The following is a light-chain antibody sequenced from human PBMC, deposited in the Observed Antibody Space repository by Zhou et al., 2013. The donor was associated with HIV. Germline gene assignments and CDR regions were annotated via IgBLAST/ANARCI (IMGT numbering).Light chain of an antibody. CDR3: QQYNTFXT. CDR1: QGITNS. CDR2: DAS. Sequence: DIQMTQSPSSLSASVGDRVTITCRASQGITNSLAWFQQKPGKAPKSLIYDASTLHSGVPSKFSANGSATEFTLTISSLQPDDVATYYCQQYNTFXTFGQGTRVEI. V-gene: IGKV1-16*02. J-gene: IGKJ1*01.